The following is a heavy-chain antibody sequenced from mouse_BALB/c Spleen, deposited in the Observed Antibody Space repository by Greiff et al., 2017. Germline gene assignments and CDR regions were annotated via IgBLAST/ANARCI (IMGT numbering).Heavy chain of an antibody. Sequence: VQLQQSGPELVKPGASVKISCKASGYSFTGYYMHWVKQSHVKSLEWIGRINPYNGATSYNQNFKDKASLTVDKSSSTAYMELHSLTSEDSAVYYCARHYYGSSSPFYWYFDVWGAGTTVTVSS. CDR3: ARHYYGSSSPFYWYFDV. CDR1: GYSFTGYY. V-gene: IGHV1-31*01. J-gene: IGHJ1*01. D-gene: IGHD1-1*01. CDR2: INPYNGAT.